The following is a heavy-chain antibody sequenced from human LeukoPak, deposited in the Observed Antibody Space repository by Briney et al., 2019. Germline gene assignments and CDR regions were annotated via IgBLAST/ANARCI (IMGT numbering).Heavy chain of an antibody. CDR2: IYYSGST. Sequence: NASETLSLTCTVSGGSISSSSYYWGWIRQPPGKGLEWIGSIYYSGSTYYNPSLKSRVTISVDTSKNQFSLKVSSMTAADTAVYYCATTERITHYYDTSDEYYGSSPLVNWGQGTVVTVSA. CDR3: ATTERITHYYDTSDEYYGSSPLVN. V-gene: IGHV4-39*07. D-gene: IGHD3-22*01. CDR1: GGSISSSSYY. J-gene: IGHJ4*02.